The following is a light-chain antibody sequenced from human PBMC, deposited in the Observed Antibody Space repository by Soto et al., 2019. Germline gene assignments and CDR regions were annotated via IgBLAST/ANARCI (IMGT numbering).Light chain of an antibody. CDR3: SSYTTSNTRQIV. V-gene: IGLV2-14*03. CDR1: SSDVGGYNY. CDR2: DVS. J-gene: IGLJ1*01. Sequence: QSALTQPASVSGSPGQSITISCTGTSSDVGGYNYVSWYQHHPGKAPKLLIYDVSNRPSGVSNRFSGSKSDNTASLTIFGLQPEDEADYYCSSYTTSNTRQIVFGTGTKVT.